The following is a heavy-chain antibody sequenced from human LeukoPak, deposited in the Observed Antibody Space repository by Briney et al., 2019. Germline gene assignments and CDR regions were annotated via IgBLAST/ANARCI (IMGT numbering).Heavy chain of an antibody. V-gene: IGHV3-21*04. CDR3: AKTSRGNSGYDSPFDY. J-gene: IGHJ4*02. Sequence: GGSLRLSCAASGFTFITYSLIWVRQAPGKGLEWVSSISGDSTYIFYADSLKGRFTISRDNAKNSLFLQMSSLRAEDTAIYYCAKTSRGNSGYDSPFDYWGQGALVTVSS. D-gene: IGHD5-12*01. CDR2: ISGDSTYI. CDR1: GFTFITYS.